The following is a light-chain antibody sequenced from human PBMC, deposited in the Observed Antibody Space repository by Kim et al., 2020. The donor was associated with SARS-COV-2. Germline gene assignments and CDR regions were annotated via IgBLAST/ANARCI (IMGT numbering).Light chain of an antibody. CDR3: QQYGSSLPWT. Sequence: EIVLTQSPGTLSLSPGERATLSCRTSQSISSSYLGWYQQKPGQPPRLLIYAASSRATGIPDRFSGSGSGTDFTLTITRLEPEDFAVYYCQQYGSSLPWTFGEGTKVEIK. V-gene: IGKV3-20*01. J-gene: IGKJ1*01. CDR2: AAS. CDR1: QSISSSY.